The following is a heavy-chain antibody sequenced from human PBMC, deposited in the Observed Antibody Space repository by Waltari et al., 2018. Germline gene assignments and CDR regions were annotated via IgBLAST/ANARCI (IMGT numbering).Heavy chain of an antibody. V-gene: IGHV3-30*01. D-gene: IGHD6-19*01. J-gene: IGHJ4*02. CDR1: GFTFSSYA. Sequence: GFTFSSYAMHWVRQAPGKGLEWVAVISYDGSNKYYADSVKGRFTISRDNSKNTLYLQMNSLRAEDTAVYYCARALAVAGEYYFDYWGQGTLVTVSS. CDR2: ISYDGSNK. CDR3: ARALAVAGEYYFDY.